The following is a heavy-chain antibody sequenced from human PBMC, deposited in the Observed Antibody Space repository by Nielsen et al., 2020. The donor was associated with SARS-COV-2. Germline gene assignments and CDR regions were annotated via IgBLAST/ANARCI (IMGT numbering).Heavy chain of an antibody. J-gene: IGHJ6*03. Sequence: SETLSLTCTVSGGSISSSSYYWGWIRQPPGKGLEWIGSIYYSGSTYYNPSLKSRVTISVDTSKNQFSLKLSSVTAADTAVYYCARHSTYCSGGSCLTPLWWVNYYYMDVWGKGTTVTVSS. D-gene: IGHD2-15*01. CDR2: IYYSGST. V-gene: IGHV4-39*01. CDR1: GGSISSSSYY. CDR3: ARHSTYCSGGSCLTPLWWVNYYYMDV.